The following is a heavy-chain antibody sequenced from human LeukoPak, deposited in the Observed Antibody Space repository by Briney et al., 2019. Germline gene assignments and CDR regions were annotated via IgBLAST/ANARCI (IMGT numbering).Heavy chain of an antibody. CDR3: ASLSHYVDTPDPDY. Sequence: PGGSLRLSCAASGFTFNRYWMSWVRQAPGKGLEWVASIKQDGREKYYVDSVKGRFTISRDNAKKSLYLQMNSLRAEDTAVYYCASLSHYVDTPDPDYWGQGTLVTVSS. CDR1: GFTFNRYW. V-gene: IGHV3-7*01. D-gene: IGHD4-17*01. J-gene: IGHJ4*02. CDR2: IKQDGREK.